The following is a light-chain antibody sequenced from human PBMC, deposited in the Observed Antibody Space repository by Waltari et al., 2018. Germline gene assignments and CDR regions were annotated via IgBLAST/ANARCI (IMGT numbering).Light chain of an antibody. CDR2: DAS. J-gene: IGKJ1*01. CDR3: QQYNNWPRT. V-gene: IGKV3-15*01. CDR1: QSVSSN. Sequence: EIVMTQSPATLSVSPGERVTLSCRASQSVSSNLAWYQQRPGQAPRLLIYDASTRATDIPARISGSGSGTEFTLTISSLQSEDFAVYYCQQYNNWPRTFGQGTKGKSN.